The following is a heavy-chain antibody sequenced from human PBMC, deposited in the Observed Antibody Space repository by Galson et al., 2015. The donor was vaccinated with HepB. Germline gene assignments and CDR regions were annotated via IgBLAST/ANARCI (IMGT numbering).Heavy chain of an antibody. V-gene: IGHV3-20*04. CDR3: ARLKSSGWYGTFDY. CDR2: INWNGGST. CDR1: GFTFDDYG. Sequence: SLRLSCAASGFTFDDYGMSWVRQAPGKGLEWVSGINWNGGSTGYADSVKGRFTISRDNAKNSLYLQMNSLRAEDTALYYCARLKSSGWYGTFDYWGQGTLVTVSS. J-gene: IGHJ4*02. D-gene: IGHD6-19*01.